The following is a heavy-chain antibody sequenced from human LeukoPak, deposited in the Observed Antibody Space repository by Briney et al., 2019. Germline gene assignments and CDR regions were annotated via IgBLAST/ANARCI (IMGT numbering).Heavy chain of an antibody. J-gene: IGHJ4*02. Sequence: SQTLSLTCTVSGGSISSGGYYWSWIRQHPGKGLEWIGHIYYSGSTYYNPSLKSRVTISVDTSKNQFSLKLSSVTAADTAVYYCARSRSGPIDYWGQGTLVTVSS. CDR1: GGSISSGGYY. V-gene: IGHV4-31*03. D-gene: IGHD3-10*01. CDR2: IYYSGST. CDR3: ARSRSGPIDY.